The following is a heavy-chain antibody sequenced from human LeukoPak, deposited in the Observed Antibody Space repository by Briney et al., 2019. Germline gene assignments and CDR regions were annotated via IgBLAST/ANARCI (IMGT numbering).Heavy chain of an antibody. D-gene: IGHD4-17*01. CDR2: ISYDGTNK. CDR3: AKDEATVTTSEAAFDI. CDR1: GFTFSIYA. V-gene: IGHV3-30-3*01. Sequence: GGSLRLSCAASGFTFSIYAMHWVRQAPGKGLEWVAVISYDGTNKYYADSVKGRFTISRDNSKNTLYLQMNSLRAEDTAVYYCAKDEATVTTSEAAFDIWGQGTMVTVSS. J-gene: IGHJ3*02.